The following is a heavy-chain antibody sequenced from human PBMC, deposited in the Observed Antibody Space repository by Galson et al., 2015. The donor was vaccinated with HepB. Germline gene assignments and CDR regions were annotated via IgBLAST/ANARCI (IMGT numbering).Heavy chain of an antibody. V-gene: IGHV3-9*01. J-gene: IGHJ4*02. D-gene: IGHD3-10*01. CDR3: AKDISQNYYGSGSYQN. Sequence: SLRLSCAASGFTFDDYAMHWVRQAPGKGLEWVSGISWNSGSIGYADSVKGRFTISRDNAKNSLYLQMNSLRAEDTALYYCAKDISQNYYGSGSYQNWGQGTLVTVSS. CDR1: GFTFDDYA. CDR2: ISWNSGSI.